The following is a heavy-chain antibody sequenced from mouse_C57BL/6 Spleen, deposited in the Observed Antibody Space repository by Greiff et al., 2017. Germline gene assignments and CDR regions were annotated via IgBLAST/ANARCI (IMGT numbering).Heavy chain of an antibody. D-gene: IGHD1-1*01. CDR3: ARWYYGSTSYFDY. CDR2: IDPSDSET. V-gene: IGHV1-52*01. J-gene: IGHJ2*01. CDR1: GYTFTSYW. Sequence: VQLQQPGAELVRPGSSVKLSCKASGYTFTSYWMHWVKQRPIQGLEWIGNIDPSDSETHYNQKFKDKATLTVDKSSSTAYMQLSRLTSEDSAVYYCARWYYGSTSYFDYWGQGTTLTVSS.